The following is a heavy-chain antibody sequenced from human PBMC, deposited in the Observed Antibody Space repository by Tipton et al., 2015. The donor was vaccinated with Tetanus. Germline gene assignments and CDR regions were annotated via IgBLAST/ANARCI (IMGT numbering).Heavy chain of an antibody. CDR2: ISYSGSTI. V-gene: IGHV3-11*01. CDR3: ARADKRMVVGATNWFDP. CDR1: GFIFSDYY. Sequence: SLRLSCAASGFIFSDYYMSWIRQAPGKGLEWVAYISYSGSTIDYVDSVKGRFTISRDNAKNSLYLNMNSLRAEDTAVYYCARADKRMVVGATNWFDPWGQGTLVTVS. J-gene: IGHJ5*02. D-gene: IGHD1-26*01.